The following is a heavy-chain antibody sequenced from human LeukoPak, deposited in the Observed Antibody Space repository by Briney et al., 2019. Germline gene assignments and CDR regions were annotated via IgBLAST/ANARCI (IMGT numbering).Heavy chain of an antibody. CDR2: IKLDGSDK. CDR3: ARDGTRPVQHYYGSGALGY. J-gene: IGHJ4*02. Sequence: GGSLRPSRAASAFTYSSYSISCARPAPGKGLERVANIKLDGSDKYYVDSVKGRFTISRDNAKNSLYLQMNSLRAEDTAVYYCARDGTRPVQHYYGSGALGYWGQGTLVTVSS. V-gene: IGHV3-7*01. D-gene: IGHD3-10*01. CDR1: AFTYSSYS.